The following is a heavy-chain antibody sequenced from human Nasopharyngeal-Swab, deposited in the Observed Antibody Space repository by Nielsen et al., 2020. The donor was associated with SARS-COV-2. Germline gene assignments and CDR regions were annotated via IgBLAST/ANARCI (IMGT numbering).Heavy chain of an antibody. D-gene: IGHD4-11*01. CDR3: ARLGDYDYSNYFFDY. CDR2: IYYSGST. J-gene: IGHJ4*02. V-gene: IGHV4-39*01. CDR1: GGSISSGSYY. Sequence: SETLSLTCTVSGGSISSGSYYWGWIRQPPGKGLEWIGSIYYSGSTYYNPSLKSRVTISVDTSKNQFSLKLSSVTAADTAVYYCARLGDYDYSNYFFDYWGQGTLVTVSS.